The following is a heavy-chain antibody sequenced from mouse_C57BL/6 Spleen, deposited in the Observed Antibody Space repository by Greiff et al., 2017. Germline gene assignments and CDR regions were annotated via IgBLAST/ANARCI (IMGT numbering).Heavy chain of an antibody. CDR3: ARRYYSADY. D-gene: IGHD2-12*01. J-gene: IGHJ2*01. V-gene: IGHV1-82*01. CDR2: IYPGDGDT. CDR1: GYAFSSSW. Sequence: VQLQQSGPELVKPGASVKISCKASGYAFSSSWMNWVKQRPGKGLEWIGRIYPGDGDTNYNGKFKGKATLTADKSSGTAYMQLSSLTSEDSAVYFCARRYYSADYWGQGTTLTVSS.